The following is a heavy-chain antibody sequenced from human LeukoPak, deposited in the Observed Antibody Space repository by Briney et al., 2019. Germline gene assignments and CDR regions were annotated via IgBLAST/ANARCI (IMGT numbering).Heavy chain of an antibody. D-gene: IGHD1-26*01. V-gene: IGHV4-4*02. Sequence: SGTLSLTCAVSGGSISSSNWWSWVRQPPGKGLEWIGEIYHSGSTNYNPSLKSRVTISVDKSKNQFSLKLSSVTAEDTALYYCARTRELLRDYYYYYMDVWGKGTTVTVSS. CDR2: IYHSGST. CDR3: ARTRELLRDYYYYYMDV. J-gene: IGHJ6*03. CDR1: GGSISSSNW.